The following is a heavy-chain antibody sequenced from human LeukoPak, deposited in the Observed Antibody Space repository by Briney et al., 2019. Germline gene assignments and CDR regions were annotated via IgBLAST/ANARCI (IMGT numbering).Heavy chain of an antibody. J-gene: IGHJ6*03. CDR2: ITSSGTYT. CDR1: GFTFSSYS. D-gene: IGHD1-26*01. V-gene: IGHV3-21*01. CDR3: ARDPYSGNYGTYYYYYMDV. Sequence: GGSLRLSCAASGFTFSSYSMNWVRQAPGKAMEWVSSITSSGTYTFYADSVKGRFTISRDNAKNSLYLQMDSLGPEDTAVYYCARDPYSGNYGTYYYYYMDVWGKGTTVTISS.